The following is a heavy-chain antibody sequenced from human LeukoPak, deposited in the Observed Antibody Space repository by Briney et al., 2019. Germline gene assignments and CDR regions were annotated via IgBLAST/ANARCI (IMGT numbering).Heavy chain of an antibody. CDR2: ISAYSGNT. CDR3: ASQRATGPLYYYYGMDV. D-gene: IGHD5-12*01. CDR1: GYTFTNYG. J-gene: IGHJ6*02. V-gene: IGHV1-18*01. Sequence: ASVKVSCKASGYTFTNYGISWVRQAPGQGLEWMGWISAYSGNTNYAQNLQGRVTMTTDASTSTAYMELRSLRSDDTAVYYCASQRATGPLYYYYGMDVWGQGTTVTVSS.